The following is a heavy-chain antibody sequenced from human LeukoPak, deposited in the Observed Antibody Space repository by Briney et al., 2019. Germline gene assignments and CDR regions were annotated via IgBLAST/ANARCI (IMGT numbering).Heavy chain of an antibody. CDR3: ARHGRYYDTYPSPDFDY. V-gene: IGHV4-39*01. CDR2: IYYSGST. D-gene: IGHD3-22*01. J-gene: IGHJ4*02. CDR1: GGSISSYY. Sequence: SETLSLTCTVSGGSISSYYWGWIRQPPGKGLEWIGTIYYSGSTYYNPSLKSRVTISVDTSKNQFSLKLSSVTAADTAVYYCARHGRYYDTYPSPDFDYWGQGTLVTVSS.